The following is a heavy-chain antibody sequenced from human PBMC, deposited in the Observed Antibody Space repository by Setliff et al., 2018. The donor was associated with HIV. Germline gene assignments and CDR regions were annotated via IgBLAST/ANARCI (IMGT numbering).Heavy chain of an antibody. CDR2: IRNDGSDK. V-gene: IGHV3-30*02. CDR1: GFTFSIYA. CDR3: ARSDYDYVWGTYRSLFDS. J-gene: IGHJ4*02. Sequence: PGGSLRLSCAASGFTFSIYAMSWVRQAPGKGLEWVAFIRNDGSDKHYVDSVKGRFTISRDNSKNTLYLQMDSLRVEDTAVYYCARSDYDYVWGTYRSLFDSWGQGNLVTVSS. D-gene: IGHD3-16*02.